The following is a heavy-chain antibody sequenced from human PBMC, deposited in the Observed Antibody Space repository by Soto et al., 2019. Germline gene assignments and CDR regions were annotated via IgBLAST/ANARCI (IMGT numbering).Heavy chain of an antibody. CDR1: GGTFSKYK. V-gene: IGHV1-69*12. CDR2: IIPVFGTA. Sequence: QVQLVQSGAEVKKPGSSVRVSCKASGGTFSKYKITWVRQAPGQGLEWMGGIIPVFGTANYAQKFQGRVTMTADESTSTAYMEVSSLRSDDTAVYYCARDCSGGGCFSDHPFYYGMDVWGQGTTVTVSS. J-gene: IGHJ6*02. CDR3: ARDCSGGGCFSDHPFYYGMDV. D-gene: IGHD2-15*01.